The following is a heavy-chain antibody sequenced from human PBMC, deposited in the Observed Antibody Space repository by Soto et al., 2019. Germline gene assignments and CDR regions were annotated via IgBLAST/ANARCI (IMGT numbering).Heavy chain of an antibody. CDR2: INYGGNS. J-gene: IGHJ5*02. Sequence: SETLSLTCTVSGDSVSSSTYYWGWIRQPPGKGLEWIGSINYGGNSFYNPSLNSRVTISADTSKNQFSLKLSSVTAADTAVYYCAKDLPWELLPTCFDPWGQGTLVTVSS. V-gene: IGHV4-39*02. D-gene: IGHD1-26*01. CDR1: GDSVSSSTYY. CDR3: AKDLPWELLPTCFDP.